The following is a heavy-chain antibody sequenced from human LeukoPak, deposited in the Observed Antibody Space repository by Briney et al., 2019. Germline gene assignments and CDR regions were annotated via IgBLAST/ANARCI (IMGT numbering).Heavy chain of an antibody. CDR1: EFSVSSNY. J-gene: IGHJ5*02. Sequence: GGSLRLSCAAFEFSVSSNYMSWVRQAPGKGLEWVSVIYSGGSTYYADSVKGRFTISRDNSKNTLFLQMNSLRDEDTAVYYCARGSIGPRSWFDPWGQGTLVTVSS. V-gene: IGHV3-53*01. CDR3: ARGSIGPRSWFDP. D-gene: IGHD2-2*01. CDR2: IYSGGST.